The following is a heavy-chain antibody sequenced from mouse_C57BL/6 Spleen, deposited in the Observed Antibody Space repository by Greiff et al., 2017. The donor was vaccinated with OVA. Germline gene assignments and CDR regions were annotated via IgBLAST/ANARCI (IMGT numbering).Heavy chain of an antibody. V-gene: IGHV5-17*01. CDR3: AGVGGYWYFDV. J-gene: IGHJ1*03. CDR2: ISSGSSTI. Sequence: EVQLVESGGGLVKPGGSLKLSCAASGFTFSDYGMHWVRQAPEKGLEWVAYISSGSSTIYYADTVKGRFTISRDNAKNTLFLQMTSLRSEDTAMYYCAGVGGYWYFDVWGTGTTVTVSS. CDR1: GFTFSDYG.